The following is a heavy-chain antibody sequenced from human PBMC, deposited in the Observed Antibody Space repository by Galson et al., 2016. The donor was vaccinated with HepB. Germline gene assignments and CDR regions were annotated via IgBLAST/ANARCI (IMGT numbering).Heavy chain of an antibody. CDR3: ARGEKGYSEGAS. Sequence: SLRLSCATSGYTFRNYWISWVRQAPGKGPEWVANINNDGVEKNYAGSVKGRFTISRDNAKNSLYLQMDSLRVEDTGFYYCARGEKGYSEGASWGQGTLVTVSS. J-gene: IGHJ5*02. CDR2: INNDGVEK. CDR1: GYTFRNYW. D-gene: IGHD3-22*01. V-gene: IGHV3-7*01.